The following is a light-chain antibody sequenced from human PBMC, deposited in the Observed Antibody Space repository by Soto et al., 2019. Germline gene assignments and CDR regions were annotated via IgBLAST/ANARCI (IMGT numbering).Light chain of an antibody. J-gene: IGKJ1*01. V-gene: IGKV1-6*01. CDR1: RDVGSD. Sequence: QMTQSPSSLSASVGEKLIITCRASRDVGSDVSWYQQKPGQAAKLLIYAAYNLYTGVTSRFSGSRSGTEFTLTISSLQPEDFASYYCLQDYGDSWTVGPGTEVDIK. CDR2: AAY. CDR3: LQDYGDSWT.